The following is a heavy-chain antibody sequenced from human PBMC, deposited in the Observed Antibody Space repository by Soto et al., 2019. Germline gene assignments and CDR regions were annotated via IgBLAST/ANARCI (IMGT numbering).Heavy chain of an antibody. CDR3: ARVDYSNNAAKYYYYMDV. J-gene: IGHJ6*03. V-gene: IGHV4-31*03. Sequence: PSETLSLTCTVSGGSISSGGYYWSWIRQHPGKGLEWIGYIYYSGSTYYNPSLKSRVTISVDTSKNQFSLKLSSVTAADTAVYYCARVDYSNNAAKYYYYMDVWGKGTTVTVSS. CDR2: IYYSGST. D-gene: IGHD4-4*01. CDR1: GGSISSGGYY.